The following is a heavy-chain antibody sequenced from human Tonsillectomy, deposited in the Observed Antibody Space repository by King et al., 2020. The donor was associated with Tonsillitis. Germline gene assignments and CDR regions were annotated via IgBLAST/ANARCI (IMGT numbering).Heavy chain of an antibody. CDR2: VRTRGSLI. CDR3: SRGARLQLGHRGFVH. V-gene: IGHV3-30*02. Sequence: QVQLVESGGGVVQPGGSLRLACVTSGFNFSYYGFHWVRQVPGRGLEWVATVRTRGSLIHYADSVRGRFTVSRDPSQTTVYLQMTGLTPADTAVYFCSRGARLQLGHRGFVHWGQGTLVTVSS. D-gene: IGHD1-1*01. J-gene: IGHJ4*02. CDR1: GFNFSYYG.